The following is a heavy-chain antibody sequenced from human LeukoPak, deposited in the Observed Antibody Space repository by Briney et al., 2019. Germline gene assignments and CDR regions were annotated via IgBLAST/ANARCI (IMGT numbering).Heavy chain of an antibody. CDR2: IYTNDNS. J-gene: IGHJ4*02. D-gene: IGHD1/OR15-1a*01. V-gene: IGHV4-4*07. CDR1: GGSMTYYF. Sequence: SETLSLTXTVSGGSMTYYFWSWVRQPAGKGLEWIGRIYTNDNSNYNPSLKSRVTMSIDTSKNQFSLRLSSVTAADTAIYYCARESTTLGSPYYFDFWGPGTRVTVSS. CDR3: ARESTTLGSPYYFDF.